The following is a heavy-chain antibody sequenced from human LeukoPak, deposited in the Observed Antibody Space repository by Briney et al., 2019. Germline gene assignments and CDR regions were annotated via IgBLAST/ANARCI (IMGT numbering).Heavy chain of an antibody. J-gene: IGHJ5*02. CDR2: IYTSGST. Sequence: PSETLSLTCTVSGGSISSYYWSWIRQPAGKGLEWIGRIYTSGSTNYNPSLKSRVTMSVDTSKNQFSLKLSSVTAADTAVYYCARMVLWFGEPNWFDPWGQGTLVTVSS. V-gene: IGHV4-4*07. CDR3: ARMVLWFGEPNWFDP. CDR1: GGSISSYY. D-gene: IGHD3-10*01.